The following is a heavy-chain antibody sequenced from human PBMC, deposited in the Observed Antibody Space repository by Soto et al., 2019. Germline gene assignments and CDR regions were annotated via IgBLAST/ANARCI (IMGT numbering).Heavy chain of an antibody. Sequence: QVQLVQSGAEVKKPGASVKVSCKASGYTFTSYGISWVRQAPGQGLEWMGWISAYNGNTNYAQKLQGRVTMTTDTSTSTGYMELRSLRSDDTAVYYCARDVSGWYSSYYYGIDVWGQGTTVTVSS. D-gene: IGHD6-19*01. J-gene: IGHJ6*02. V-gene: IGHV1-18*01. CDR1: GYTFTSYG. CDR2: ISAYNGNT. CDR3: ARDVSGWYSSYYYGIDV.